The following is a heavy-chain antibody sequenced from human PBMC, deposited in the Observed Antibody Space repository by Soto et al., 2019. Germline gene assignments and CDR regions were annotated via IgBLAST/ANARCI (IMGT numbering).Heavy chain of an antibody. CDR3: ERGDNTAYYYMDF. CDR1: GFTFSDYE. Sequence: PXESLWLNCAACGFTFSDYEMSWVRQAPGKGLEWISYISSTGNTIYYADPVKGRFTISRDNAKNSLFLQLNSLRAEDTAVYYCERGDNTAYYYMDFWAQGSLVTVSS. V-gene: IGHV3-48*03. D-gene: IGHD3-22*01. J-gene: IGHJ4*01. CDR2: ISSTGNTI.